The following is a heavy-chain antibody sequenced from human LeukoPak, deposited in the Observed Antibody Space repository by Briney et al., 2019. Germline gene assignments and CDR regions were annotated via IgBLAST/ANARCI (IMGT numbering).Heavy chain of an antibody. CDR2: INPNSGGT. J-gene: IGHJ4*02. V-gene: IGHV1-2*02. Sequence: RASVKVSCKASGYTFTGYYMHWVRQAPGQGLEWMGWINPNSGGTNYAQKFQGRVTMTRDTSISTAYMELSRLRSDDTAVYYCARSPRVVPAATDYWGQGTLVTVSS. CDR3: ARSPRVVPAATDY. CDR1: GYTFTGYY. D-gene: IGHD2-2*01.